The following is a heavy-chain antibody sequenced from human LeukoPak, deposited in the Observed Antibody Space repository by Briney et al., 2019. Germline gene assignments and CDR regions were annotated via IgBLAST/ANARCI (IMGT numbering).Heavy chain of an antibody. CDR2: IYYSGST. Sequence: SQTLSLTRTVSGGSISSGGYYWSWIRQHPGKGLEWIGYIYYSGSTYYNPSLKSRVTISVDTSKNQFSLKLSSVTAADTAVYYCARGRVIKFDYWGQGTLVTVSS. V-gene: IGHV4-31*03. J-gene: IGHJ4*02. CDR3: ARGRVIKFDY. D-gene: IGHD2/OR15-2a*01. CDR1: GGSISSGGYY.